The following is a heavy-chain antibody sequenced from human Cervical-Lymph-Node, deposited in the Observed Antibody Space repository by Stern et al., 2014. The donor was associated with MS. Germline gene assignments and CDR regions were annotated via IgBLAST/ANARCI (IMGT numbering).Heavy chain of an antibody. CDR2: IIPIFDTP. Sequence: VQLEESGAEVMKVGSSVKVSCKASGGIFSSLAINWVRQAPGQGLEWVGGIIPIFDTPNYARQFKGRVTITADASTNTAHLELSSLRSDDTAVYYCAAPAAVTVGSMDVWGQGTTVIVSS. CDR3: AAPAAVTVGSMDV. J-gene: IGHJ6*02. CDR1: GGIFSSLA. V-gene: IGHV1-69*01. D-gene: IGHD2-21*02.